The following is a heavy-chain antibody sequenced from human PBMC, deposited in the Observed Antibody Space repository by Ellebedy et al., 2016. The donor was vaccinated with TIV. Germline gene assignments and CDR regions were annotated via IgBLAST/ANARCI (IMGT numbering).Heavy chain of an antibody. CDR3: ARDRLSGSYHKATYFDY. Sequence: ASVKVSXKASSYTFTSYAISWVRQAPGQGLEWMGWISAYNGNTNYAQKLQGRVTMTTDTSTSTAYMELRSLRSDDTAVYYCARDRLSGSYHKATYFDYWGQGTLVTVSS. D-gene: IGHD1-26*01. CDR2: ISAYNGNT. CDR1: SYTFTSYA. V-gene: IGHV1-18*01. J-gene: IGHJ4*02.